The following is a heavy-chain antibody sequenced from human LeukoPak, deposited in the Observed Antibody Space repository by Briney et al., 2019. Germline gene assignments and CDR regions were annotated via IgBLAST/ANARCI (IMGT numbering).Heavy chain of an antibody. CDR1: GYTFTGYY. CDR3: ATSGYPFDY. J-gene: IGHJ4*02. D-gene: IGHD3-3*01. CDR2: INPNSGGT. Sequence: ASVKVSCKASGYTFTGYYMHWVRQAPGQGLEWMGWINPNSGGTNYAQKFQGWVTMTRDTSISTVYMELSSLRSEDTAVYYCATSGYPFDYWGQGTLVTVSS. V-gene: IGHV1-2*04.